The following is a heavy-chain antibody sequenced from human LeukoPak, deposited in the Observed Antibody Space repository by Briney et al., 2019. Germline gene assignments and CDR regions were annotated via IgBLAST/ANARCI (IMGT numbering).Heavy chain of an antibody. CDR1: GDSISGSSYY. CDR2: IHYGGTT. J-gene: IGHJ4*02. CDR3: TRDIGDFVSDF. Sequence: SETLSLTCTVSGDSISGSSYYWGWIRQPPGKGLEWIGSIHYGGTTHYNPSLQSRVTKSADTSKNQFALDLRSVTAADTAVYYCTRDIGDFVSDFWGQGTLVTVSS. V-gene: IGHV4-39*02. D-gene: IGHD2-21*02.